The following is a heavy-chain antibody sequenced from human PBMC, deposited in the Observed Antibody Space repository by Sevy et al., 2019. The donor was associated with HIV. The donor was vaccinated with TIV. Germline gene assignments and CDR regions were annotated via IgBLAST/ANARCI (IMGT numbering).Heavy chain of an antibody. V-gene: IGHV3-53*01. CDR2: IYSGDST. CDR1: GFSVSNSY. Sequence: GGSLRLSCAASGFSVSNSYMSWVRQAPGKGLQWVSVIYSGDSTYYTDSVKGGFTISRDNSKNTRYLQMNSLRAEDTAVYYCARLSVYYYDSSGYYTTGHAFDIWGQGTMVTVSS. CDR3: ARLSVYYYDSSGYYTTGHAFDI. D-gene: IGHD3-22*01. J-gene: IGHJ3*02.